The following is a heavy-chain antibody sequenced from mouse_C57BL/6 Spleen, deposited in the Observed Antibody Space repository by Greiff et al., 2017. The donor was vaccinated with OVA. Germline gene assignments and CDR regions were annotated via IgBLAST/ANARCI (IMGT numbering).Heavy chain of an antibody. J-gene: IGHJ4*01. D-gene: IGHD2-3*01. CDR3: ARHDDNAMDY. CDR2: ISSGGSYT. V-gene: IGHV5-6*01. CDR1: GFTFSSYG. Sequence: EVMLVESGGDLVKPGGSLKLSCAASGFTFSSYGMSWVRQTPDKRLEWVATISSGGSYTYYPDSVKGRFTISRDNAKNTLYLQMSSLKSEDTAMYYCARHDDNAMDYWGQGTSVTVSS.